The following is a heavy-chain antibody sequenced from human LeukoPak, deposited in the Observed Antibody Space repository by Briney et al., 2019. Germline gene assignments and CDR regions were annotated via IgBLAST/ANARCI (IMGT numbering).Heavy chain of an antibody. CDR2: IYYSGST. J-gene: IGHJ6*02. CDR1: GGSISSYY. Sequence: PSETLSLTCTVSGGSISSYYWSWIRQPPGKGLEWIGYIYYSGSTNYNPSLKSRVTISVDTSKNQFSLKLSSVTAADTAVYYCARERIQLGVTANIYYYYGMDVWGQGTTVTVSS. D-gene: IGHD2-21*02. V-gene: IGHV4-59*01. CDR3: ARERIQLGVTANIYYYYGMDV.